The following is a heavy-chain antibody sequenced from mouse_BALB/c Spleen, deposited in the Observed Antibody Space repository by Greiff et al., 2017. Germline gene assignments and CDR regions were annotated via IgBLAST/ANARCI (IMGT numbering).Heavy chain of an antibody. D-gene: IGHD6-1*01. CDR3: ARHEGGAYSLYYAMDY. Sequence: VMLVESGPELVKPGASVKMSCKASGYTFTEYTIHWVKQRSGQGLEWIGWFYPGSGSIKYNEKFKDKATLTADKSSSTVYMELSRLTSEDSAVYFCARHEGGAYSLYYAMDYWGQGTSVTVSS. CDR2: FYPGSGSI. CDR1: GYTFTEYT. V-gene: IGHV1-62-2*01. J-gene: IGHJ4*01.